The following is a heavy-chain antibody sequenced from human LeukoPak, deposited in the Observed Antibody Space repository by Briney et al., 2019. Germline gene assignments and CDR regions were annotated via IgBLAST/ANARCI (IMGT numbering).Heavy chain of an antibody. J-gene: IGHJ4*02. CDR1: GFAFNTYS. V-gene: IGHV3-48*01. Sequence: GGSLRLSCAASGFAFNTYSMNWVRQAPGKGLQWVSSITTSSTTKYYADSVKGRFTISRDNSKNTLYLQMNSLRAEDTAVYYCAKGLGEFIIGPSDYWGQGTLVTVSS. CDR3: AKGLGEFIIGPSDY. D-gene: IGHD3-10*01. CDR2: ITTSSTTK.